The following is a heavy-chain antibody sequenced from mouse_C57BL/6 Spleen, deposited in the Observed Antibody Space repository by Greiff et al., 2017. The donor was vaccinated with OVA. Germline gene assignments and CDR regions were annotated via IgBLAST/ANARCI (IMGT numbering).Heavy chain of an antibody. V-gene: IGHV1-63*01. CDR3: ARRGDDDEGAWFAY. D-gene: IGHD2-4*01. CDR2: IYPGGGYT. CDR1: GYTFTNYW. Sequence: QVQLQQSGAELVRPGTSVKMSCTASGYTFTNYWIGWAKQRPGHGLEWIGDIYPGGGYTNSNEKFKGKAPLIADKSSSTAYMQFSSLTTEDAAMYYCARRGDDDEGAWFAYWGQGTLVTVSA. J-gene: IGHJ3*01.